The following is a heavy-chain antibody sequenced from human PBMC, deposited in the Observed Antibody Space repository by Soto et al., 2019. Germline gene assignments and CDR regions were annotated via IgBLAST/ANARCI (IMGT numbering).Heavy chain of an antibody. CDR2: MSPSSGNT. J-gene: IGHJ4*02. CDR3: ARGITQGYDY. Sequence: QVQLVQSGAEVEKPGASVKVSCQASGYKFNTYDINWVRQATGQGLEWMGWMSPSSGNTGYAQKFQGRVIMTRDTSVSTAYMELNSLTSDDTAVYYCARGITQGYDYWGQGTPVTVSS. D-gene: IGHD1-20*01. CDR1: GYKFNTYD. V-gene: IGHV1-8*02.